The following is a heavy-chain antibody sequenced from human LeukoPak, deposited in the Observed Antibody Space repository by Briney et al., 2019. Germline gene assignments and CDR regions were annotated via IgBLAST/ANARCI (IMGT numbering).Heavy chain of an antibody. V-gene: IGHV4-4*07. Sequence: SETLSLTCTVSGGSLSTYYWNWIRQPAGKGLEWIGRIYTSGSTNYNPSLKSRVTMSVDASKNQFSLKLSSVTAADTAVYYCARCSGSGYDYSWFDPWGQGTLVTVSS. J-gene: IGHJ5*02. CDR1: GGSLSTYY. CDR2: IYTSGST. D-gene: IGHD5-12*01. CDR3: ARCSGSGYDYSWFDP.